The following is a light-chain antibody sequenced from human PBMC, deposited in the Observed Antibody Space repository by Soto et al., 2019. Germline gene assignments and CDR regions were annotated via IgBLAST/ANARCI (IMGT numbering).Light chain of an antibody. CDR1: QSISSY. V-gene: IGKV1-39*01. CDR2: AAS. Sequence: DIQMTQSRSSLSASVGYRFTITCRASQSISSYLNWYQQKKGKAPKLLIYAASSLQSGVPSRFSGSGYGTDFNLTISSLQTEDFATYYCQQSYSTPLTFGGGTKVDIK. CDR3: QQSYSTPLT. J-gene: IGKJ4*01.